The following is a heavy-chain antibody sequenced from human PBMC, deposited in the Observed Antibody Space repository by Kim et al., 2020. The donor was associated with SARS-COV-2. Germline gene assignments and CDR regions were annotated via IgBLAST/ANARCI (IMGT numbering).Heavy chain of an antibody. Sequence: ASVKVSCKASGYTFTSYAMNWVRQAPGQGLEWMGWINTNTGNPTYAQGFTGRFVFSLDTSVSTAYLQISSLKAEDTAVYYCARDLYYYDSSGYYYVRWFDPWGQGTLVTVSS. D-gene: IGHD3-22*01. CDR3: ARDLYYYDSSGYYYVRWFDP. V-gene: IGHV7-4-1*02. CDR2: INTNTGNP. CDR1: GYTFTSYA. J-gene: IGHJ5*02.